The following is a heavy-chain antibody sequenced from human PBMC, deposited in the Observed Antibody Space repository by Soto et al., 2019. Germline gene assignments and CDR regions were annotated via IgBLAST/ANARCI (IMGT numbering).Heavy chain of an antibody. CDR1: GGSISSYY. J-gene: IGHJ3*02. CDR2: IYYSGST. V-gene: IGHV4-59*08. Sequence: PSETLSLTCTVSGGSISSYYWSWIRQPPGKGLEWIGYIYYSGSTNYNPSLKSRVTISVDTSKNQFSLKLSSVTAADTAVYYCARHVGYDSSGYPRNAFDIWGQGTMVTVSS. CDR3: ARHVGYDSSGYPRNAFDI. D-gene: IGHD3-22*01.